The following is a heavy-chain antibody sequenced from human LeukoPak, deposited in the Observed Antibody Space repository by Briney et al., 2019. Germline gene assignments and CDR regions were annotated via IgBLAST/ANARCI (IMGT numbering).Heavy chain of an antibody. CDR1: GFTFSDFT. J-gene: IGHJ4*02. CDR3: ARAVPGFDY. Sequence: GGSLRLSCAASGFTFSDFTMNWVRQAPGKGLEWVSCISGSSSSYIYYSDSVRGRFTISRDNAKNPLYLQMNSLTAEDTAVYYCARAVPGFDYWGQGTLVTVSS. D-gene: IGHD1-14*01. V-gene: IGHV3-21*01. CDR2: ISGSSSSYI.